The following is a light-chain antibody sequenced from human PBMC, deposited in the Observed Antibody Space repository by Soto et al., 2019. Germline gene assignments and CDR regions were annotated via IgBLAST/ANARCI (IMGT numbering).Light chain of an antibody. J-gene: IGLJ2*01. CDR1: SIDVGGYNY. Sequence: QSALTQPASVSGSPGQSITIYFTGNSIDVGGYNYVSWYQHHPGKAPKLMIYGVTNRPSGVSIRFSGSKSGNTASLTISGLQPEDEADYYCTSYIHRRTLVVFGGGTQVTVL. V-gene: IGLV2-14*01. CDR3: TSYIHRRTLVV. CDR2: GVT.